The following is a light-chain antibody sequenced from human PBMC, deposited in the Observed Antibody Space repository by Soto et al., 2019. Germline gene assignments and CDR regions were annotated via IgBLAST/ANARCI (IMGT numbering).Light chain of an antibody. CDR2: DAS. V-gene: IGKV1-5*01. J-gene: IGKJ3*01. Sequence: DIQMTQSPSTLSASVGDRVTITCRASQGISTWLAWYQQRPGEAPKVLIYDASSLESGVPSRFSGSGSETEFTLTISSLQPDDFATYYCQHYNSCPFTFGPGTKVDIK. CDR3: QHYNSCPFT. CDR1: QGISTW.